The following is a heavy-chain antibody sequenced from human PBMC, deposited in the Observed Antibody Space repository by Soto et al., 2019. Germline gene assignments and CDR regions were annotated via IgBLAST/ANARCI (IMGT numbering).Heavy chain of an antibody. CDR2: ISAYIGNT. D-gene: IGHD2-15*01. CDR1: GYTFTSYG. V-gene: IGHV1-18*01. CDR3: ARVDCSGGSCYFRSYYYYYGMDV. Sequence: ASVKVSCKASGYTFTSYGISWVRQAPGQGLEWMGWISAYIGNTNYAQKFQGRVTITTDESTSTAYMELSSLRSEDTAVYYCARVDCSGGSCYFRSYYYYYGMDVWGQGTTVTVSS. J-gene: IGHJ6*02.